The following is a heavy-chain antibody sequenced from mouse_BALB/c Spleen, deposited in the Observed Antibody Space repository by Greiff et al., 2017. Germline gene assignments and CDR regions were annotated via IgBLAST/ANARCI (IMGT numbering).Heavy chain of an antibody. J-gene: IGHJ4*01. CDR3: ATIYYGKEMDY. CDR2: ISYSGSI. Sequence: EVKLMESGPGLVKPSQSLSLTCTVTGYSITSDYAWNWIRQFPGNKLEWMGYISYSGSISYNPSLKSRISITRDTSKNQFFLQLNSVTTEDTATYYCATIYYGKEMDYWGQGTSVTVSS. D-gene: IGHD2-1*01. CDR1: GYSITSDYA. V-gene: IGHV3-2*02.